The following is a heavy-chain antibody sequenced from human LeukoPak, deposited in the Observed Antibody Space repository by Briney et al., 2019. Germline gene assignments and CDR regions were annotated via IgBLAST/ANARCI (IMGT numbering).Heavy chain of an antibody. CDR1: GFTFTNYA. J-gene: IGHJ6*02. CDR3: TKVRLSNLYYYYGMDV. CDR2: INSSGGTT. D-gene: IGHD2-21*02. Sequence: PGGSLRLSCAASGFTFTNYAMNWVRQAPGKGLEWLSAINSSGGTTCYADSVKGRFTISRDNSRNTLYLQMNSLRVADTAVYFCTKVRLSNLYYYYGMDVWGQGTTVTVSS. V-gene: IGHV3-23*01.